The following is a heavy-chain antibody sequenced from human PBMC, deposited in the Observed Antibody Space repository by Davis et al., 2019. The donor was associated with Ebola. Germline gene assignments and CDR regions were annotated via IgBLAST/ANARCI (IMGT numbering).Heavy chain of an antibody. V-gene: IGHV3-30*04. D-gene: IGHD6-13*01. Sequence: GESLKISCAASEFTFSVYAMDWVRQAPGKGLEWVAAISNDGSKKIYADSVKGRFTISRDNAKNSLYLQMNSLRAEDTAVYYCARGPLAGIAAAGMAYWGQGTLVTVSS. CDR1: EFTFSVYA. CDR2: ISNDGSKK. CDR3: ARGPLAGIAAAGMAY. J-gene: IGHJ4*02.